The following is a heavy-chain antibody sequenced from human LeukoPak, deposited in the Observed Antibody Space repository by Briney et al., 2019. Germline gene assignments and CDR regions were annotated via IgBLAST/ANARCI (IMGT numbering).Heavy chain of an antibody. V-gene: IGHV4-59*01. Sequence: PSETLSLTRTVSGGSISSYYWSWIRQPPGKGLEWIGYIYYSGSTNYNPSLKSRVTISVDTSKNQFSLKLSSVTAADTAVYYCARLGPHCGGDCYSSDWGQGTLVTVSS. J-gene: IGHJ4*02. CDR2: IYYSGST. CDR3: ARLGPHCGGDCYSSD. D-gene: IGHD2-21*02. CDR1: GGSISSYY.